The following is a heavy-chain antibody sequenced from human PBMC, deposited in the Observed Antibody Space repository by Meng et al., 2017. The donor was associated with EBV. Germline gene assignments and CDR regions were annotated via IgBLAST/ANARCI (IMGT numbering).Heavy chain of an antibody. J-gene: IGHJ4*02. D-gene: IGHD2-2*01. CDR1: GFTFSGSA. V-gene: IGHV3-73*02. CDR2: IRSKAKSYAT. Sequence: EVQAVETGGGIVQPGGSLKLSGAASGFTFSGSAMHWVRQASGKGLEWVGRIRSKAKSYATAYAASVKGRFTISRDDSKNTAYLQMNSLKTEDTAVYYCTRMSSPLDYWGQGTLVTVSS. CDR3: TRMSSPLDY.